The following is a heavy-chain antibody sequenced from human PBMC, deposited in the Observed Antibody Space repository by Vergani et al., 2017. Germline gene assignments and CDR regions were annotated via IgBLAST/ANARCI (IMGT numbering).Heavy chain of an antibody. J-gene: IGHJ6*02. CDR3: ARAAYCGGDCYSNAYYYYYGMDV. CDR2: INPNSGGT. CDR1: GYTFTGYY. Sequence: QVQLVQSGAEVKKPGASVKVSCKASGYTFTGYYMHWVRQAPGQGLEWMGWINPNSGGTNYAQKFQGRVTITADKSTSTAYMELSSLRSEDTAVYYCARAAYCGGDCYSNAYYYYYGMDVWGQGTTVTVSS. V-gene: IGHV1-2*02. D-gene: IGHD2-21*02.